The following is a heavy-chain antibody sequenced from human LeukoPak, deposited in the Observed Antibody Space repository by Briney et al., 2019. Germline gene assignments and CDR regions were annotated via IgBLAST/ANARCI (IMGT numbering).Heavy chain of an antibody. D-gene: IGHD2-15*01. CDR1: GYTFTGYY. CDR2: INPNSGGT. V-gene: IGHV1-2*04. CDR3: ARDLYCSGGSCYNWFDP. J-gene: IGHJ5*02. Sequence: ASVKVSCKASGYTFTGYYMHWVRQAPGQGLEWMGWINPNSGGTNYAQKFQGWVTMTRDTSISTAYMELSRLRSDDTAVYYCARDLYCSGGSCYNWFDPWGQGTLVTVSS.